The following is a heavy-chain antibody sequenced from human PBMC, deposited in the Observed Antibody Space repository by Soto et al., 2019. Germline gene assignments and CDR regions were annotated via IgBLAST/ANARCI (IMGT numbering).Heavy chain of an antibody. V-gene: IGHV4-34*01. CDR1: GGSFSGYY. D-gene: IGHD3-9*01. J-gene: IGHJ6*02. CDR3: ARGAPSVLRYFDWPRSYGMDV. Sequence: SETLSLTCAVYGGSFSGYYWTWIRQPPGTGLEWIGEINHSGSTNYNPSLKSRVTISVDTSKNQFSLKLSSVTAADTAVYYCARGAPSVLRYFDWPRSYGMDVWGQGTTVTVSS. CDR2: INHSGST.